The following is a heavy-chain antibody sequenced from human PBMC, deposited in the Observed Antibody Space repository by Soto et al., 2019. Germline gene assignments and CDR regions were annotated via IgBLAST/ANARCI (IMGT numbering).Heavy chain of an antibody. V-gene: IGHV1-2*02. Sequence: QVQLVQSGAEVRKPGASVKVSCKASGYIFTDFFIHWIRQAPGQGLEWLGWINPNDGDTEFSQRFLGSVFMTRDTSTKTVYMEMTGLTPNDTAVYYCGRVPAPGRPTHTFFWGQVSLVTVST. CDR3: GRVPAPGRPTHTFF. J-gene: IGHJ4*02. D-gene: IGHD3-16*01. CDR1: GYIFTDFF. CDR2: INPNDGDT.